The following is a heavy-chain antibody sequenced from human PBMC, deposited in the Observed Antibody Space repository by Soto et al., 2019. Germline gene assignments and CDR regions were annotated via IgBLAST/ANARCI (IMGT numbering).Heavy chain of an antibody. D-gene: IGHD3-16*01. V-gene: IGHV3-74*03. CDR3: ARDLGGPDY. Sequence: AGSLTLSCAASGFSLSPYGMHWFRQVPGRGLEWVARLSSDGFGAAYADSVKGRFFISRDIARNTLSLQMNSLRADDTAVYYCARDLGGPDYWGRGTSVTVSS. CDR1: GFSLSPYG. J-gene: IGHJ4*02. CDR2: LSSDGFGA.